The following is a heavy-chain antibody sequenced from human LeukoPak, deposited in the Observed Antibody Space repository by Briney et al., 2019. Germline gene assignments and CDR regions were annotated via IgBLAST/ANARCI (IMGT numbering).Heavy chain of an antibody. D-gene: IGHD1-26*01. V-gene: IGHV1-2*02. CDR1: GYTFTGYY. J-gene: IGHJ3*02. CDR3: ARDAHLFQFVGLHAFDI. Sequence: GASVKVSCKASGYTFTGYYMHWVRQAPGQGLEWMGWINPNSGGTNYAQKFQGRVTMTRDTSISTAYMELSRLRSDDTAVYYCARDAHLFQFVGLHAFDIWGQGTMVTVSS. CDR2: INPNSGGT.